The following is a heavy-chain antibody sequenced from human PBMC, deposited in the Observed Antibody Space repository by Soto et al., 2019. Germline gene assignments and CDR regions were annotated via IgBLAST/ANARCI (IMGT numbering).Heavy chain of an antibody. J-gene: IGHJ6*02. V-gene: IGHV3-23*01. Sequence: EEQLLESGGDLVQPGGSLKLSCAASGFTFSSYVMNWVRQAPGKGLEWVSSINGNGRKTSYADSVRGRFTISRDNSKKTLFLHVNSLRAEDTAVYYCVKDLNFDFWTGYRYYAMEIWGQGTTVTVS. CDR1: GFTFSSYV. CDR3: VKDLNFDFWTGYRYYAMEI. D-gene: IGHD3-3*01. CDR2: INGNGRKT.